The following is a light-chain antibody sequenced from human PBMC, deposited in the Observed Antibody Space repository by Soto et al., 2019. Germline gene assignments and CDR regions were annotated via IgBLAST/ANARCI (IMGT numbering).Light chain of an antibody. V-gene: IGLV1-40*01. CDR2: GDN. CDR3: QSYDTTLRTPL. CDR1: SSNIKAGHA. Sequence: QSVLTQPPSVSGAPGQRVIISCTGSSSNIKAGHAVHWYQQLPGTAPRLLIHGDNNRPSGAPDRFSASKSDTSASLAIAWLQAEDEANYYCQSYDTTLRTPLFGGGTKLTVL. J-gene: IGLJ2*01.